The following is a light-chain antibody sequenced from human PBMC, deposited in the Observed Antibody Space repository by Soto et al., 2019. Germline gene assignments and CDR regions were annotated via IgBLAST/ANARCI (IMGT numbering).Light chain of an antibody. CDR1: QSISTW. Sequence: DIQMTQSPSTLPASVGDRVTITCRANQSISTWLAWYQQKPGKAPNLLIYKASRLETGVPSRFSGSGSGTEFTLTISSLQPEDFATYYCQQLNSYPITFGHGTRLEIK. CDR3: QQLNSYPIT. V-gene: IGKV1-5*03. J-gene: IGKJ5*01. CDR2: KAS.